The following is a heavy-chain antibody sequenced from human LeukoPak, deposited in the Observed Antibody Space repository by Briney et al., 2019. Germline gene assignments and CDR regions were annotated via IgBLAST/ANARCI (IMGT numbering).Heavy chain of an antibody. J-gene: IGHJ5*02. CDR2: INHSGST. V-gene: IGHV4-38-2*02. CDR3: ATSSRGHSSGPPGWFDP. D-gene: IGHD6-19*01. CDR1: GYSISSGYY. Sequence: YPSETLSLTCTVSGYSISSGYYWGWIRQPPGKGLEWIGEINHSGSTNYNPSLKSRVTISVDTSKNQFSLKLSSVTAADTAVYYCATSSRGHSSGPPGWFDPWGQGTLVTVSS.